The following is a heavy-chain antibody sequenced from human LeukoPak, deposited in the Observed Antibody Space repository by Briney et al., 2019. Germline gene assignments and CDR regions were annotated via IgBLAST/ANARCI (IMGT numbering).Heavy chain of an antibody. D-gene: IGHD1-26*01. CDR1: GFTFSSYS. CDR3: AREGQWELLTPYYFDY. CDR2: ISSSSSYI. Sequence: PGGSLRLSCAASGFTFSSYSMNWVRQAPGKGLEWVSSISSSSSYIYYADSVKGRFTISRDNAKNSLYLQMNSLRAEDTAVYYCAREGQWELLTPYYFDYWGQGTLVTVSS. V-gene: IGHV3-21*01. J-gene: IGHJ4*02.